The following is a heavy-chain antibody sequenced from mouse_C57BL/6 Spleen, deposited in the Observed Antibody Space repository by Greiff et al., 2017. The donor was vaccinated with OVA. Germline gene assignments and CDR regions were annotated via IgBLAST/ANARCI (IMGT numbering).Heavy chain of an antibody. CDR3: ARVPITTVVATDAMDY. CDR2: IYPGDGDT. CDR1: GYAFSSYW. Sequence: VQLQQSGAELVKPGASVKISCKASGYAFSSYWMNWVKQRPGKGLEWIGQIYPGDGDTNYNGKFKGKATLTADKSSSTAYMQLSSLTSEDSAVYFCARVPITTVVATDAMDYWGQGTSVTVSS. J-gene: IGHJ4*01. D-gene: IGHD1-1*01. V-gene: IGHV1-80*01.